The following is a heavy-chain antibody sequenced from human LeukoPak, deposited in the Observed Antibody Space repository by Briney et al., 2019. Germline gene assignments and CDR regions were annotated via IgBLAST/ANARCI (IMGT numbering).Heavy chain of an antibody. CDR3: AREPDCSSTSCYKGAFDI. D-gene: IGHD2-2*02. Sequence: SETLSLTCAVYGGSFSGYYWSWIRQPPGKGLEWIGYIYYSGSTNYNPSLKSRVTISVDTSKNQFSLKLSSVAAADTAVYYCAREPDCSSTSCYKGAFDIWGQGTMVTVSS. CDR1: GGSFSGYY. CDR2: IYYSGST. J-gene: IGHJ3*02. V-gene: IGHV4-59*01.